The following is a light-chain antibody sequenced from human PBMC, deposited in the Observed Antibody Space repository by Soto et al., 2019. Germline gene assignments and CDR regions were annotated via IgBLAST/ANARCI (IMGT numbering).Light chain of an antibody. J-gene: IGKJ5*01. CDR2: DAS. Sequence: EIDLTQSPDTLSLSPGERATLSCRASQSVSTHLAWYQQKPGQAPRLLIYDASKRATGFPARFSGSGSETDFTLTISSLEPEDFAVYYCQQRSNWPITFGQGTRLEI. CDR3: QQRSNWPIT. V-gene: IGKV3-11*01. CDR1: QSVSTH.